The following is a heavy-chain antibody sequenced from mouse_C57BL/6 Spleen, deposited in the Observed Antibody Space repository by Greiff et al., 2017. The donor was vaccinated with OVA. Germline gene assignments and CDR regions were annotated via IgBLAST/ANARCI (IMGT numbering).Heavy chain of an antibody. V-gene: IGHV5-17*01. CDR2: ISRGSSTI. CDR3: ARFYYYVSSYYVDD. CDR1: GFTFSDYG. D-gene: IGHD1-1*01. Sequence: EVMLVESGGGLVKPGGSLKLSCAASGFTFSDYGMHWVRQAPEKGLEWVAYISRGSSTIYYADTVKGRVTISRDNAKNTLFLQMTSLRSKNTAMYYGARFYYYVSSYYVDDWGQGTTLTVSS. J-gene: IGHJ2*01.